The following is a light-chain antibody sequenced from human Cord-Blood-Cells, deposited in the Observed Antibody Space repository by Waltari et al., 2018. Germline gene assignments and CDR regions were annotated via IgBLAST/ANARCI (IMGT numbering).Light chain of an antibody. V-gene: IGLV2-14*01. CDR3: SSYTSSSTYVV. CDR1: SSDVGGYNY. J-gene: IGLJ2*01. CDR2: DVS. Sequence: QSALTQPASVSGSPGQSITISCTGTSSDVGGYNYVSWYQQHPGKAPKLMIYDVSNRPSGVSNRFSGSKAGNTASLPSSGLQAEDEAYYYCSSYTSSSTYVVFGGGTKLTVL.